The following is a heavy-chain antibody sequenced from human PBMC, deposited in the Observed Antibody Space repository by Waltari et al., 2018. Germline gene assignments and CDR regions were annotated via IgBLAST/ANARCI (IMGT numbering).Heavy chain of an antibody. CDR3: ARDQGCSGGSCYLRGMDV. J-gene: IGHJ6*02. CDR2: IIPIFGTA. Sequence: QVQLVQSGAEVKKPGSSVKVSCKASGGPFSSYAINWVRQAPGQGLEWMGGIIPIFGTANYAQKFQGRVTITTDESTSTAYMELSSLRSEDTAVYYCARDQGCSGGSCYLRGMDVWGQGTTVTVSS. V-gene: IGHV1-69*05. D-gene: IGHD2-15*01. CDR1: GGPFSSYA.